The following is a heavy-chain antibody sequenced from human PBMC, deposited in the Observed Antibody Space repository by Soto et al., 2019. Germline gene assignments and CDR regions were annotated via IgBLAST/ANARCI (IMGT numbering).Heavy chain of an antibody. CDR1: GYSFTSYW. CDR2: IDPSDSYT. CDR3: ARHRRGLGYCSGGSCRDPYGMDV. D-gene: IGHD2-15*01. Sequence: GESLKISCKGSGYSFTSYWISWVRQMPGKGLEWMGRIDPSDSYTNYSPSFQGHVTISADKSISTAYLQWSSLKASDTAMYYCARHRRGLGYCSGGSCRDPYGMDVWGQGTTVTVS. J-gene: IGHJ6*02. V-gene: IGHV5-10-1*01.